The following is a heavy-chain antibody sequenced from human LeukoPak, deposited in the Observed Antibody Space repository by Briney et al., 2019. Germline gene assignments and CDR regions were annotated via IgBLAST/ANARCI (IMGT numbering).Heavy chain of an antibody. CDR2: IYHTGST. CDR1: GGSISSGLYS. J-gene: IGHJ4*02. D-gene: IGHD1-1*01. V-gene: IGHV4-30-2*01. Sequence: SETLSLTCDVSGGSISSGLYSWSWIRQPLGKGLEWIGYIYHTGSTYYNPSLKSRVTISVDTSKNQFSLRLSSVTAADTAVYYCARAGIAGTTFDYWGQGTLVTVSS. CDR3: ARAGIAGTTFDY.